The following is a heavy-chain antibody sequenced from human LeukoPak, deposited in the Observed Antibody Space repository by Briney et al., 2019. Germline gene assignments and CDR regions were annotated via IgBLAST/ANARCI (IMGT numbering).Heavy chain of an antibody. CDR3: ARASLYCSGGSCYLLDY. CDR1: GFTFSSYW. J-gene: IGHJ4*02. CDR2: INSDGSST. Sequence: GGSLRLSCAASGFTFSSYWMHWVRQAPGKGLVWVSRINSDGSSTSYADSVKGRFTISRDNAKNTLYLQMNSLRAEDTAVYYCARASLYCSGGSCYLLDYWGQGTLVTVSS. V-gene: IGHV3-74*01. D-gene: IGHD2-15*01.